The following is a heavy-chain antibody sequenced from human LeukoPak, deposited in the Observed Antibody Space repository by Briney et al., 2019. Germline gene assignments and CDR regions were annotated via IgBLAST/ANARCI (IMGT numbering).Heavy chain of an antibody. CDR1: GYTFTSYG. D-gene: IGHD3-3*01. Sequence: GAAVKVSCKASGYTFTSYGISWVGQAPGQWLEGMGWISAYNGNTNYAQKLQCRGTMTTDTHTSKAYMELRSLRSADTAVYYCARGLQTYYDFWSGYYAFDYWGQGTLVTVSS. CDR3: ARGLQTYYDFWSGYYAFDY. CDR2: ISAYNGNT. J-gene: IGHJ4*02. V-gene: IGHV1-18*01.